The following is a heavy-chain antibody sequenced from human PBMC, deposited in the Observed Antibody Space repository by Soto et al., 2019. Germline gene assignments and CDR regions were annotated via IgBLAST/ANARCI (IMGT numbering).Heavy chain of an antibody. CDR1: GFTFSSYA. V-gene: IGHV3-23*01. D-gene: IGHD5-18*01. CDR3: AKGVDTASHYYYYYMDV. CDR2: ISGSGGST. Sequence: GGSLRLSCAASGFTFSSYAMSWVRQAPGKGLEWVSAISGSGGSTYYADSVKGRFTISRDNSKNTLYLQMNNLRAEDAAVSSCAKGVDTASHYYYYYMDVWGKGTPVTVSS. J-gene: IGHJ6*03.